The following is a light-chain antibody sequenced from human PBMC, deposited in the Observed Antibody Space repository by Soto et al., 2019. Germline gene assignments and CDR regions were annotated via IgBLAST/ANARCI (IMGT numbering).Light chain of an antibody. V-gene: IGLV1-40*01. CDR1: SSNIGAGYD. CDR3: QSYDSSLSDVV. CDR2: GNS. Sequence: QLVLTQPPSVSGAPGQRVTISCTGSSSNIGAGYDVHWYQQLPGTAPKLLIYGNSKRPSGVPDRFSGSKSGTSASLAITGLQAEDEADYYCQSYDSSLSDVVFGGGTKLTVL. J-gene: IGLJ2*01.